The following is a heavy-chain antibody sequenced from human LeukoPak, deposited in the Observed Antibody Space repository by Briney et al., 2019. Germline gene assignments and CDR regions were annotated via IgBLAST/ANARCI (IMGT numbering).Heavy chain of an antibody. Sequence: PSETLSLTGAVYGWSFSGYCWSWIRQPPGKGLEGIGEFNHSGSTNYNPSLKSRVTISVDTSKNHSTQKLSSVTAADTAVYYCARRQNSVTIFGMISVGYYYMDVWGKGTTVTVSS. CDR1: GWSFSGYC. V-gene: IGHV4-34*01. J-gene: IGHJ6*03. D-gene: IGHD3-3*01. CDR2: FNHSGST. CDR3: ARRQNSVTIFGMISVGYYYMDV.